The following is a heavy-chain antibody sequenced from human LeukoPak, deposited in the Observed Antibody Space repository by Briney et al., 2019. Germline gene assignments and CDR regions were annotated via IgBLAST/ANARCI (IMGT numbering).Heavy chain of an antibody. Sequence: GGSLRLSCAASGFTFSSYEMNWVRQAPGKGLEWVAYITSSGRIIYYADSVKGRFTISRDNAKNSLYLQMNSLRAEDTAVYYCASTGGYGSGTYDYYYFGMDVWAKGPRSPSP. J-gene: IGHJ6*02. CDR1: GFTFSSYE. CDR2: ITSSGRII. V-gene: IGHV3-48*03. CDR3: ASTGGYGSGTYDYYYFGMDV. D-gene: IGHD3-10*01.